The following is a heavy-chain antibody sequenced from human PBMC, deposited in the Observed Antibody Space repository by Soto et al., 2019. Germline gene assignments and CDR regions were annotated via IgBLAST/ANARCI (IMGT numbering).Heavy chain of an antibody. V-gene: IGHV1-69*13. J-gene: IGHJ6*01. D-gene: IGHD6-19*01. CDR3: ARDGRQWLRYGMDV. Sequence: GASVKVSCNASGCTFSSYAISWVRHAPGQGLEWMGGIIPIFGTANYAQKFQGRVTITADESTSTAYMELSSLRSEDTAVYYCARDGRQWLRYGMDVWGQGNSVTVSS. CDR1: GCTFSSYA. CDR2: IIPIFGTA.